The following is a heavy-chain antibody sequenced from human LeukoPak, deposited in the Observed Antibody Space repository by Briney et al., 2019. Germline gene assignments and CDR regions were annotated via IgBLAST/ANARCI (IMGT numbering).Heavy chain of an antibody. D-gene: IGHD3-10*02. CDR2: IWYDGSNK. V-gene: IGHV3-33*06. CDR1: GFTFSSYG. Sequence: PGRSLRLSCAASGFTFSSYGMHWVRQAPGKGLEWVAVIWYDGSNKYYVDSVKGRFTVSRDNSKNMLYLQMNSLRAEDSAVYYCAKSRVRGVYYFDYWGQGTLVTVSS. J-gene: IGHJ4*02. CDR3: AKSRVRGVYYFDY.